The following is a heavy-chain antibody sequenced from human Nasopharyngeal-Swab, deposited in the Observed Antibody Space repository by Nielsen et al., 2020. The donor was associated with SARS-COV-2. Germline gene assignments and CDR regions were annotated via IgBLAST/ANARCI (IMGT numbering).Heavy chain of an antibody. CDR3: ATDLDHFGGENRFDS. CDR1: GDSMSRFW. CDR2: ISATGTT. Sequence: SETLSLTCIVSGDSMSRFWWSWIRQAPGKGLEWVGYISATGTTTYNPSLKSRATIFIDSSRRQFSLRLSSVTAAVTAVYYCATDLDHFGGENRFDSWGQGTLVTVSS. D-gene: IGHD4-23*01. J-gene: IGHJ4*02. V-gene: IGHV4-4*08.